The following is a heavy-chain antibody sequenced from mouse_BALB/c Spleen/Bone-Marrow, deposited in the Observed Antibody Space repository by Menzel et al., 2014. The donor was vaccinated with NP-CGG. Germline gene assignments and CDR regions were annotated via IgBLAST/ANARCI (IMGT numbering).Heavy chain of an antibody. D-gene: IGHD1-1*01. CDR2: IWAGGST. CDR3: ARGSYYEGAMDY. CDR1: GFSLTSYG. Sequence: VQLQQSGPGLVAPSQSLSITCTVSGFSLTSYGVHWVRQPPGKVLEWLGVIWAGGSTNYNSALMSRLSISKDDSKSQVFLKMNSLQTDDTAMYYCARGSYYEGAMDYWGQGTSVTVSS. J-gene: IGHJ4*01. V-gene: IGHV2-9*02.